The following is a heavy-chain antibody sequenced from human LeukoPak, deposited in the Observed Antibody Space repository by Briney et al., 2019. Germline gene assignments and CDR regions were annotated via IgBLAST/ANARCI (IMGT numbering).Heavy chain of an antibody. J-gene: IGHJ4*02. Sequence: PGGSLRLSCAASGVTFSSYEMDWVRQAPGKGLEWVSYISSSGSTIYYADSVKGRFTISRDNAKNSLYLQMNSLRAEDTAVYYCATGIETRPGGSFVYWGQGTLVTVSS. CDR3: ATGIETRPGGSFVY. CDR1: GVTFSSYE. D-gene: IGHD6-6*01. V-gene: IGHV3-48*03. CDR2: ISSSGSTI.